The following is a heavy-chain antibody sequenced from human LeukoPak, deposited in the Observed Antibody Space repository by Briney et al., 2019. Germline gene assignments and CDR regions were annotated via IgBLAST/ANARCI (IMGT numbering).Heavy chain of an antibody. CDR1: GFTFGDYA. J-gene: IGHJ4*02. CDR2: IRSKAYGETA. Sequence: GGSLRLSCTASGFTFGDYAMSWIRQAPGKGLEWVGFIRSKAYGETADYAASVKGRFTISRDDSKAIAYLQMNSLKTVDTAVYHCTRDRGAYNLYDYWGQGTLVTVSS. CDR3: TRDRGAYNLYDY. V-gene: IGHV3-49*03. D-gene: IGHD1-1*01.